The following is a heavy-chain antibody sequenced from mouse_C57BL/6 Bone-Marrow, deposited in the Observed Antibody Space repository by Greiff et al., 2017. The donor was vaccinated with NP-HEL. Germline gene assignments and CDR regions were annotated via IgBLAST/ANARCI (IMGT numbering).Heavy chain of an antibody. J-gene: IGHJ2*01. D-gene: IGHD4-1*01. CDR1: GYTFTSYT. Sequence: QVQLQQSGAELARPGASVKMSCKASGYTFTSYTMHWVKQRPGQGLEWIGYINPSSGYTKYNQKFKDKATLTADKSSSTASIQLSSLTSEDSAVYYCARRGWDWYFDYWGQGTTLTVSS. V-gene: IGHV1-4*01. CDR3: ARRGWDWYFDY. CDR2: INPSSGYT.